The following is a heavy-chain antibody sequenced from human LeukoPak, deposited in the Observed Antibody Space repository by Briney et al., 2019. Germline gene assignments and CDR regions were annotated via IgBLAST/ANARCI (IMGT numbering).Heavy chain of an antibody. Sequence: GGSLRLSCEGSGFKFDDFEMSWVRQVPGKGLEYVCGISRSGRATGYGDSVKGRFTISRDNAKNSLFLQMTSLRAEDTAFYHCARVPGSHYYYMDVWGKGAAVTVSS. CDR3: ARVPGSHYYYMDV. CDR2: ISRSGRAT. V-gene: IGHV3-20*01. CDR1: GFKFDDFE. J-gene: IGHJ6*03.